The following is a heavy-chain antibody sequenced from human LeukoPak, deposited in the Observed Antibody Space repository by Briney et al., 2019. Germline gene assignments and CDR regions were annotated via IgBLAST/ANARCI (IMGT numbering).Heavy chain of an antibody. J-gene: IGHJ4*01. CDR1: GDSISSTSYY. D-gene: IGHD3-10*01. V-gene: IGHV4-39*01. CDR2: IYNSGTT. CDR3: ASRVYGLGSFNY. Sequence: SETLSLTCTVSGDSISSTSYYWDWIRQPPGMGLEWIGSIYNSGTTYYNPSLKSRVTISVDTSKYQFSLKVSSVTAADTAVYYCASRVYGLGSFNYWGQGTLVTVSS.